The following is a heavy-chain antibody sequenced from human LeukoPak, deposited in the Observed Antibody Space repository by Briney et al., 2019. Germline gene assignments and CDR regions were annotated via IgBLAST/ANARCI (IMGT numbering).Heavy chain of an antibody. V-gene: IGHV4-31*03. D-gene: IGHD6-13*01. CDR1: GGSISSGGYY. CDR3: ARSTQQPYAFDI. CDR2: IYYSGST. Sequence: SETLSLTCTVSGGSISSGGYYWSWIRQHPGKGLEWIGYIYYSGSTYYNPSLKSRVTISVDTSKNQFSLKLSSVTAADTAAYYCARSTQQPYAFDIWGQGTMVTVSS. J-gene: IGHJ3*02.